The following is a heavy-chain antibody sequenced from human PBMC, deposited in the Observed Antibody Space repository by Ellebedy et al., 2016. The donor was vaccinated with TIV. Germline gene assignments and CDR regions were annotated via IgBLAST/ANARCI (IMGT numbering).Heavy chain of an antibody. CDR3: ARGYSSGWYKWFDP. V-gene: IGHV4-59*01. J-gene: IGHJ5*02. D-gene: IGHD6-19*01. CDR1: GGSISSYY. CDR2: IYYSGST. Sequence: MPSETLSLTCTVSGGSISSYYWSWIRQPPGKGLEWIGYIYYSGSTNYNPSLKSRVTISVDTSKNQFSLKLRSVTAADTAVDYCARGYSSGWYKWFDPWGQGTLVTVSS.